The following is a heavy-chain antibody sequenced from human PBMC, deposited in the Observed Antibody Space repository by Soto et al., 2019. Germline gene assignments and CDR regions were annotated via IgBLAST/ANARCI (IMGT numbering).Heavy chain of an antibody. D-gene: IGHD1-26*01. CDR3: AKPSEPFRAPYYFDS. CDR1: GFTFSKYG. J-gene: IGHJ4*02. CDR2: ISYDGSVT. V-gene: IGHV3-30*18. Sequence: QVQLVESGGGVVQPGRSLRLSCAASGFTFSKYGMHWVRQAPGKGLEWVAIISYDGSVTYFGDSVRGRFTISRDDSQHTLFLQMGSLRPEDTAVYYCAKPSEPFRAPYYFDSWGQGTLVTVSS.